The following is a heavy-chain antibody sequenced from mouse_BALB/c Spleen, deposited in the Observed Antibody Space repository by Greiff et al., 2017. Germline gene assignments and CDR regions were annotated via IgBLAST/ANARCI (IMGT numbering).Heavy chain of an antibody. CDR2: ILPGSGST. D-gene: IGHD2-14*01. J-gene: IGHJ3*01. Sequence: QVQLQQSGAELMKPGASVKISCKATGYTFSSYWIEWVKQRPGHGLEWIGEILPGSGSTNYNEKFKGKATFTADTSSNTAYMQLSSLTSEDSAVYYCARRGEVRRWFAYWGQGTLVTVSA. CDR1: GYTFSSYW. CDR3: ARRGEVRRWFAY. V-gene: IGHV1-9*01.